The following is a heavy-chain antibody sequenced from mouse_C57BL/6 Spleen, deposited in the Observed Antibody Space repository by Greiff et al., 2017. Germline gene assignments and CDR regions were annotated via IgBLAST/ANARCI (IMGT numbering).Heavy chain of an antibody. Sequence: QVTLKECGPGILQPSPTLSLTCSFSGFSLSTFGMGVGWIRQPSGKGLEWLAHIWWDDDKYYNPVLKSRLTISKDTSKNQVFLKIANVDTADTATYYCARRVDWDVIGYFDVWGTGTTVTVSS. CDR2: IWWDDDK. CDR3: ARRVDWDVIGYFDV. V-gene: IGHV8-8*01. CDR1: GFSLSTFGMG. D-gene: IGHD4-1*01. J-gene: IGHJ1*03.